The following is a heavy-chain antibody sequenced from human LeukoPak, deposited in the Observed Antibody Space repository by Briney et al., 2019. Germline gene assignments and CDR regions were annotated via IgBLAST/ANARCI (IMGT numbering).Heavy chain of an antibody. V-gene: IGHV5-51*01. CDR1: GYSFTSYW. Sequence: GESLKISCKGSGYSFTSYWIGWVRQMPGKGLEWMGIIYPGDSDTRYSPSFQGQVTISADKSISTAYLQWSSLKASDTAMYYCARQPIDYGGNGDYYFDYWGQGTLVTVSS. CDR2: IYPGDSDT. CDR3: ARQPIDYGGNGDYYFDY. D-gene: IGHD4-17*01. J-gene: IGHJ4*02.